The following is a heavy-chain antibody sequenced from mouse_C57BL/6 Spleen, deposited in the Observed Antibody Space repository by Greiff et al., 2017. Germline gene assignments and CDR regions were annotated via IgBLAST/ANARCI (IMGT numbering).Heavy chain of an antibody. D-gene: IGHD1-1*01. J-gene: IGHJ4*01. CDR2: IYPSDSET. V-gene: IGHV1-61*01. CDR3: ATYYYGSSYAMDY. CDR1: GYTFTSYW. Sequence: VKLQQPGAELVRPGSSVKLSCKASGYTFTSYWMDWVKQRPGQGLEWIGNIYPSDSETHYNQKFKDKATLTVDKSSSTAYMQLSSLTSEDSAVYYCATYYYGSSYAMDYWGQGTSVTVSS.